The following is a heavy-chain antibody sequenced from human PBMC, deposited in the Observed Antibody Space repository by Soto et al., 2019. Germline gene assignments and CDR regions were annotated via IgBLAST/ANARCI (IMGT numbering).Heavy chain of an antibody. CDR3: ARDLITFGGAPRPYYYYGMDV. Sequence: QVQLVQSGAEVKKPGASVKVSCKASGYTFTSYGISWVRQAPGQGLEWMGWISAYNGNTNYAQKLQGRVTMTTDTSTSTAYMELRSLRSDDTAVYYCARDLITFGGAPRPYYYYGMDVWGQGTTVTVSS. CDR2: ISAYNGNT. J-gene: IGHJ6*02. V-gene: IGHV1-18*01. D-gene: IGHD3-16*01. CDR1: GYTFTSYG.